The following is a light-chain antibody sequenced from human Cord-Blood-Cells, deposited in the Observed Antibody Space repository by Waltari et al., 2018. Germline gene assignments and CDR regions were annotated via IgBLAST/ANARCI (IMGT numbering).Light chain of an antibody. CDR3: CSYAGSYTWV. Sequence: SALTPPRPVSGSPGQSVTISCTGTSRDVGGYNYVSWYQQHPGTTPKPMLYDVSKRPSGVPDRFSGSKSGNTASLTISGLQAEDEADYYCCSYAGSYTWVFGGGTKLTVL. V-gene: IGLV2-11*02. CDR1: SRDVGGYNY. CDR2: DVS. J-gene: IGLJ3*02.